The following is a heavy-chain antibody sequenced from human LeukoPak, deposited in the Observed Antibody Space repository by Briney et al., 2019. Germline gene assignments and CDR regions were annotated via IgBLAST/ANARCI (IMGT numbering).Heavy chain of an antibody. J-gene: IGHJ5*02. Sequence: PGGSLRLSCAASGFTFSSYSMNWVRQAPGKGLEWVSSISSSSSYIYYADSVKGRFTISRDNAKNSLYLQMNSLRAEDTAVYYCARENYNYVWGSYPINWFDPWGQGTLVTVSS. D-gene: IGHD3-16*02. CDR2: ISSSSSYI. CDR3: ARENYNYVWGSYPINWFDP. CDR1: GFTFSSYS. V-gene: IGHV3-21*01.